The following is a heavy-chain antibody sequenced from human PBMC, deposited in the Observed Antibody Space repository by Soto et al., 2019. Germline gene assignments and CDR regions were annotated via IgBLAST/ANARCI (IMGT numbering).Heavy chain of an antibody. CDR3: ARARSRWELFFDY. CDR2: IFYRGTT. J-gene: IGHJ4*02. CDR1: GGSISSGDTY. D-gene: IGHD1-26*01. Sequence: QVQLQESGPGLVKPSQTLSLTCTVSGGSISSGDTYWSWIRQTPGKGLEWIGYIFYRGTTDYNPSLESRITISVETSENQFSLKLTSVTAADTAVYYFARARSRWELFFDYWGQGTLVTVSS. V-gene: IGHV4-30-4*01.